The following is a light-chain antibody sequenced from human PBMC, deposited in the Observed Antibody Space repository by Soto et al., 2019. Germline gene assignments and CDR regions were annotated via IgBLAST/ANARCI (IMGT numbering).Light chain of an antibody. CDR1: SSDVGGYNY. CDR2: GVT. Sequence: QPVLTQPASVSGSPGQSITISCTGTSSDVGGYNYVSWYQQHPGKVPKLMIYGVTNRPSGVSNRFSGSKSGNTASLTISGLQAEDEADYYCSSYTSSSTRVFGGGTKLTVL. V-gene: IGLV2-14*01. CDR3: SSYTSSSTRV. J-gene: IGLJ2*01.